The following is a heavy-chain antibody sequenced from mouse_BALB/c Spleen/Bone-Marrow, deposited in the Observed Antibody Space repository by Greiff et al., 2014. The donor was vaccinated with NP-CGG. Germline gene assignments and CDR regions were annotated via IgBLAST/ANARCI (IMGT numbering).Heavy chain of an antibody. D-gene: IGHD1-1*01. V-gene: IGHV1-18*01. J-gene: IGHJ4*01. CDR2: INPYNGGT. CDR1: GYSFTGYT. Sequence: VQLKESGPELVKPGASMKISCKASGYSFTGYTMNWVKQSPGKNLEWIGLINPYNGGTSYNQKFKGKATLTVDKSSSTAYMELLSLTSEDSAVYYCARWDYYGYAMDYWGQGTSVTVSS. CDR3: ARWDYYGYAMDY.